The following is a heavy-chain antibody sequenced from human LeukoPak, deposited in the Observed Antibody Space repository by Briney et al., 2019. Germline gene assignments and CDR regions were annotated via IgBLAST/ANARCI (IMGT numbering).Heavy chain of an antibody. Sequence: GGSLRLSCAASGFTFSSYSMNWVRQAPGKGLEWVSVIGGSGGDTYYADSVKGRFTISRDNSKNRLYLRMNSLRAEDTALYYCAKDFVVVPGLVNYFDSWGQGTLVTVSS. CDR1: GFTFSSYS. J-gene: IGHJ4*02. CDR3: AKDFVVVPGLVNYFDS. CDR2: IGGSGGDT. V-gene: IGHV3-23*01. D-gene: IGHD2-15*01.